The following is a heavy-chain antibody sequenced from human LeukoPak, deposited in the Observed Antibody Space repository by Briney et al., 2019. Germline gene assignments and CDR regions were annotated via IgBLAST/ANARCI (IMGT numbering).Heavy chain of an antibody. Sequence: GGSLRLSCAASGFTVSSNYMNWVRQAPGKGLEWVSVIYGGGKTYYADSVKGRFTLSRDNSKNMLFLQMNGLRVEDTAVYYCARDQATMIRNGFDVWGQGATVTVSS. CDR3: ARDQATMIRNGFDV. J-gene: IGHJ6*02. D-gene: IGHD3-10*01. CDR2: IYGGGKT. V-gene: IGHV3-53*01. CDR1: GFTVSSNY.